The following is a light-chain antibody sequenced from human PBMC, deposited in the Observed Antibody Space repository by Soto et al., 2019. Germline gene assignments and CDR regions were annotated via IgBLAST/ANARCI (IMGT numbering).Light chain of an antibody. CDR1: QSVSSS. Sequence: EVVRTQSPATLSVSPGDTATLSCRASQSVSSSVAWYQQKPGQPPRLLIYGASTRATGVPARFSGSGSGTEFTLTISRLQSVDFAIYHCQQYYNWRRRFAQGTKVDI. CDR2: GAS. CDR3: QQYYNWRRR. J-gene: IGKJ1*01. V-gene: IGKV3-15*01.